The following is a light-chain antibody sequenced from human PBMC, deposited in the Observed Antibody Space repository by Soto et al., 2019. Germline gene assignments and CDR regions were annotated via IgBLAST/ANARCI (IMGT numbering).Light chain of an antibody. CDR1: SSDVGGYNY. CDR3: CSYAGSYTFG. V-gene: IGLV2-11*01. J-gene: IGLJ1*01. CDR2: DVS. Sequence: VLTQPRSVSWSPGQSVTISCTGTSSDVGGYNYVSWYQQHPGKAPKLMIYDVSKRPSGVPDRFSGSKSGNTASLTISGLQAEDEADYYCCSYAGSYTFGFGTGTKVTVL.